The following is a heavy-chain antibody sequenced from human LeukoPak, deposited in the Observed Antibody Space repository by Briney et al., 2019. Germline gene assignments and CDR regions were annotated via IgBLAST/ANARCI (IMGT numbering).Heavy chain of an antibody. CDR1: GGSFSGYY. CDR3: ARGQQLGSYNWFDP. CDR2: INHSGST. D-gene: IGHD6-13*01. V-gene: IGHV4-34*01. J-gene: IGHJ5*02. Sequence: PSETLSLTCAVYGGSFSGYYWTWICQPPGKGLEWIGEINHSGSTNYNPSLKSRVTISVDTSKNQFSLKLSSVTAADTSVYYCARGQQLGSYNWFDPWGQGTLVTVSS.